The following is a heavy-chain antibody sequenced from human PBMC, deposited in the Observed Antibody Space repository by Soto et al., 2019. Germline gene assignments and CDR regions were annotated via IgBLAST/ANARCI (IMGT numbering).Heavy chain of an antibody. CDR1: GFTFSDYA. CDR3: AMGGRQWLVTSDFNY. J-gene: IGHJ4*02. Sequence: VQLVESGGGVVQPGRSLRLSCAASGFTFSDYAMHWVRQAPGKGLEWVAVVSHDGRNTHYADSVKGRFTISRDSSKNTVSLEMTSLRAEGTAVYYCAMGGRQWLVTSDFNYWGQGALVTVSS. CDR2: VSHDGRNT. V-gene: IGHV3-30*03. D-gene: IGHD6-19*01.